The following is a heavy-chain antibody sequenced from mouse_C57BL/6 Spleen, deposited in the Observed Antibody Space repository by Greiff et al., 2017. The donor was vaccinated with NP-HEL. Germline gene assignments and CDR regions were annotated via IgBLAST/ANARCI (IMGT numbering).Heavy chain of an antibody. CDR1: GYTFTNYW. CDR2: IYPGGGYT. CDR3: ARGGMVTTRGAMDY. V-gene: IGHV1-63*01. Sequence: VQLQQSGAELVRPGTSVKMSCKASGYTFTNYWIGWAKQRPGHGLEWIGDIYPGGGYTTYNEKFKGKATLTADKSSSTAYMQFSSLTSEDSAIYYCARGGMVTTRGAMDYWGQGTSVTVSS. J-gene: IGHJ4*01. D-gene: IGHD2-2*01.